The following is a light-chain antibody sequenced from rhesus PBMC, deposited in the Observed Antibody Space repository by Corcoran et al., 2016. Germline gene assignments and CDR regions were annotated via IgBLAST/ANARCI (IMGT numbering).Light chain of an antibody. Sequence: DIQMTQSPSSLSASVGDTVTITCRASQSISSRLDWYQQKPGKAPKLLIYNASSLQSGVPSRFSGSGSGTDFTLTIRSLQPEDFAAYYCLQYSSSPYSFGQGTKVGIK. V-gene: IGKV1-22*01. CDR2: NAS. CDR3: LQYSSSPYS. J-gene: IGKJ2*01. CDR1: QSISSR.